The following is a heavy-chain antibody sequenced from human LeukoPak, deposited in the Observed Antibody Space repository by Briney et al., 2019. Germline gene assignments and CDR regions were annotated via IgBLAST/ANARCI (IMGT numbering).Heavy chain of an antibody. J-gene: IGHJ6*03. CDR3: AREGCSSTSCYYYYYYMDV. Sequence: SQTLSLTCTVSGGSISSGSYYWSWIRQPAGEGLEWIGRIYTSGSTNYNPSLKSRVTISVDTSKNQFSLKLSSVTAADTAVYYCAREGCSSTSCYYYYYYMDVWGKGTTVTVSS. D-gene: IGHD2-2*01. CDR2: IYTSGST. CDR1: GGSISSGSYY. V-gene: IGHV4-61*02.